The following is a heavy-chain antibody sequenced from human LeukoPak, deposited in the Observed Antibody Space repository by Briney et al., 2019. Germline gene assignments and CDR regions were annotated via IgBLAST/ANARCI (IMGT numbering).Heavy chain of an antibody. D-gene: IGHD6-19*01. CDR2: ISWNSGSI. V-gene: IGHV3-9*01. CDR1: GFTFDDYA. Sequence: PGGSLGLSCAASGFTFDDYAMHWVRRAPGKGLEWVSGISWNSGSIGYADSVKGRFTISRDNAKNSLYLQMNSLRAEDTALYYCAKDLAGVGVADAFDIWGQGTMVTVSS. J-gene: IGHJ3*02. CDR3: AKDLAGVGVADAFDI.